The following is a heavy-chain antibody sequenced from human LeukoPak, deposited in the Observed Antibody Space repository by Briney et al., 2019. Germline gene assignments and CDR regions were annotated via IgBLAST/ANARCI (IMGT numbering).Heavy chain of an antibody. CDR2: IIPIFGTA. J-gene: IGHJ4*02. Sequence: ASAKVSCKASGGTFSSYAISWVRQAPGQGLEWMGRIIPIFGTANYAQKFQGRVTITTDESTSTAYMELSSLRSEDTAVYYCARVGRPYYYDSSGYYAYFDYWGQGTLVTVSS. CDR3: ARVGRPYYYDSSGYYAYFDY. D-gene: IGHD3-22*01. V-gene: IGHV1-69*05. CDR1: GGTFSSYA.